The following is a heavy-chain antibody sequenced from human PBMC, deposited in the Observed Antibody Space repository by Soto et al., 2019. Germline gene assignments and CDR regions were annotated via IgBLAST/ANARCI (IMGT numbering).Heavy chain of an antibody. CDR2: IYYSGST. D-gene: IGHD6-13*01. J-gene: IGHJ4*02. V-gene: IGHV4-39*01. CDR3: ARRGSSSWYGY. CDR1: GRSISSSSYY. Sequence: SETLSLTCTVSGRSISSSSYYWGWIRQPPGKGLEWIGSIYYSGSTYYNPSLKSRVTISVDTSKNQFSLKLSSVTAADTAVYYCARRGSSSWYGYWGQGTLVT.